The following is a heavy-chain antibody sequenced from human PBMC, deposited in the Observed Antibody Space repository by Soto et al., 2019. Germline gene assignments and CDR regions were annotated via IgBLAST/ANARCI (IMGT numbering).Heavy chain of an antibody. CDR1: GGTFNNYV. D-gene: IGHD2-2*01. J-gene: IGHJ4*02. CDR3: AGRCDSTSCLAHSDY. Sequence: GASVKVSCKASGGTFNNYVINWVRQAPGQGLEWMGGIIPIFGTANYAQKFQGRVTITADKSTSTAYMELNSLRSEDTAVYYCAGRCDSTSCLAHSDYWGQGTLVTVSS. V-gene: IGHV1-69*06. CDR2: IIPIFGTA.